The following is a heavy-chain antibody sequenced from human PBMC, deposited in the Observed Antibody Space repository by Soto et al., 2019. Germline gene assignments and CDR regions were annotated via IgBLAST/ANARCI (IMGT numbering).Heavy chain of an antibody. CDR3: AKKLSEISGYWEDIEY. D-gene: IGHD3-22*01. Sequence: QVQLVESGGGVVQPGRSLRLSCAASGFTFSNYGMHWVRQAPGKGLEWVEVISYDGSNKYYADSVKGRFTITRDNSKNSLYLPMNTRMAEDTAVQYWAKKLSEISGYWEDIEYGGQGTLVTVSS. CDR2: ISYDGSNK. CDR1: GFTFSNYG. V-gene: IGHV3-30*18. J-gene: IGHJ4*02.